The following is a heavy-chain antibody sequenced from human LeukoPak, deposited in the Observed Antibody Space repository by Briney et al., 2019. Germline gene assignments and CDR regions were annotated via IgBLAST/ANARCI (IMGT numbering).Heavy chain of an antibody. Sequence: PGGSLRLSCAASGFTVSSNYMSWVRQAPGKGLEWVSVIYSGGSTYYADPVKGRFTISRDNSKNTLYLQMNSLRAEDTAVYYCAREGSGSYFDYWGQGTLVTVSS. D-gene: IGHD3-10*01. CDR1: GFTVSSNY. V-gene: IGHV3-53*01. CDR2: IYSGGST. J-gene: IGHJ4*02. CDR3: AREGSGSYFDY.